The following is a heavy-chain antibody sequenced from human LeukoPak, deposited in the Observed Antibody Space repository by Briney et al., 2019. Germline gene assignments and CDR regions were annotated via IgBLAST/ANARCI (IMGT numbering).Heavy chain of an antibody. Sequence: SETLSLTCAVYGGSFSGYYWSWIRQPPGKGLEWIGEINHSGSTNYNPSLKSRVTISVDTSKNQFSLKLSSVTAADTAVYYCARRIFSRPYYFDYWGQGTLVTVSS. J-gene: IGHJ4*02. V-gene: IGHV4-34*01. CDR2: INHSGST. CDR1: GGSFSGYY. CDR3: ARRIFSRPYYFDY. D-gene: IGHD3-3*02.